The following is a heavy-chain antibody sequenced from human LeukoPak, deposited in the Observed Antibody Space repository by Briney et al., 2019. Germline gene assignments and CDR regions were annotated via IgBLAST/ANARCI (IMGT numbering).Heavy chain of an antibody. J-gene: IGHJ4*02. CDR2: IYYSGST. CDR3: AGYCSGGSCYSGGVDY. Sequence: SETLSLTCTVSGGSISSGGYYWSWIRQHPGKGLEWIGYIYYSGSTYYNPSLKSRVTISVDTSKNQFSLKLSSVTAADTAVYYCAGYCSGGSCYSGGVDYWGQGTLVTVSS. D-gene: IGHD2-15*01. CDR1: GGSISSGGYY. V-gene: IGHV4-31*03.